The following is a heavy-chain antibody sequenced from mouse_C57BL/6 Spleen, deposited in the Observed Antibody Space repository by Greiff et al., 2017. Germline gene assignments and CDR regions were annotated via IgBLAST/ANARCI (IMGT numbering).Heavy chain of an antibody. CDR1: GFTFSDYG. J-gene: IGHJ2*01. CDR3: ATDYYGSSYEDY. CDR2: ISSGSSTI. D-gene: IGHD1-1*01. V-gene: IGHV5-17*01. Sequence: EVKVVESGGGLVKPGGSLKLSCAASGFTFSDYGMHWVRQAPEKGLEWVAYISSGSSTIYYADTVTGRFTISRDNAKNTLLLQMTSLRSEDTAMYYCATDYYGSSYEDYWGQGTTLTVSS.